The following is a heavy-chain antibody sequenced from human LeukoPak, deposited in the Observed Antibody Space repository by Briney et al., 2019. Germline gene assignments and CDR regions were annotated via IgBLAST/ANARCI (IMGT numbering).Heavy chain of an antibody. CDR2: IIPIFGTA. D-gene: IGHD3-10*01. Sequence: SVTVSCKASGGTFSSYAISWVRQAPGQGLEWMGGIIPIFGTANYAQKFQGRVTITADESTSTAYMELSSLRSEDTAVYYCASSTTTMVRGVIGPHNWFDPWGQGTLVTVSS. CDR3: ASSTTTMVRGVIGPHNWFDP. CDR1: GGTFSSYA. J-gene: IGHJ5*02. V-gene: IGHV1-69*01.